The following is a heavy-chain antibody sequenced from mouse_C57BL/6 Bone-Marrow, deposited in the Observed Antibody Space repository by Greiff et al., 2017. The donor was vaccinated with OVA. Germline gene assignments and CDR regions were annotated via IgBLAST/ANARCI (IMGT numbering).Heavy chain of an antibody. J-gene: IGHJ1*03. CDR3: ARGGYSNYDWYFDV. Sequence: QVQLKQSGAELVKPGASVKISCKASGYAFSSYWMNWVKQRPGKGLEWIGQIYPGDGDTNYNGKFKGKATLTADKSSSTAYMQHSSLTSEDSAVYFCARGGYSNYDWYFDVWGTGTTVTVSS. D-gene: IGHD2-5*01. CDR2: IYPGDGDT. CDR1: GYAFSSYW. V-gene: IGHV1-80*01.